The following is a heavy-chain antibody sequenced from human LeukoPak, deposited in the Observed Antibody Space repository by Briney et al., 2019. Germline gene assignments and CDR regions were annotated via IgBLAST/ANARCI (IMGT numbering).Heavy chain of an antibody. J-gene: IGHJ5*02. CDR3: ARITYDFWSGYYMPDDP. D-gene: IGHD3-3*01. Sequence: ASVKVSCKASGYTFTNYGISWVRQAPGQGLEWMGWISIYNGNTDYAQKLRGRVTMTTDTSTSTAYMELRSLRSDDTAVYYCARITYDFWSGYYMPDDPWGQGTLVTVSS. CDR2: ISIYNGNT. V-gene: IGHV1-18*01. CDR1: GYTFTNYG.